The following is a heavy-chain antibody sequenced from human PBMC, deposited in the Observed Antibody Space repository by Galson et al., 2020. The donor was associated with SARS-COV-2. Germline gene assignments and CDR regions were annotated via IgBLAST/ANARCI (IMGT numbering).Heavy chain of an antibody. D-gene: IGHD6-19*01. V-gene: IGHV3-30*04. J-gene: IGHJ6*02. CDR2: ISFDGSTK. CDR1: GFTFSSYA. CDR3: AKDTQWLADYYFYYGMDV. Sequence: TGGSLRLSCAASGFTFSSYAMHWVRQAPGKGLQWVAVISFDGSTKYYADSVKGRFTISRDNSNNTVYLQLNSLRAEDTAVYYCAKDTQWLADYYFYYGMDVWGQGTTVTVSS.